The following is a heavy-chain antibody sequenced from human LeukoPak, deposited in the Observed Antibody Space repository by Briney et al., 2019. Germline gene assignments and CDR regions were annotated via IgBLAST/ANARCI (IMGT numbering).Heavy chain of an antibody. J-gene: IGHJ3*02. Sequence: SETLSLTCTVSGYSISSGYYWGWIRQPPGKGLEWIGSIYYSGSTYYNPSLKSRVTISVDTSKNQFSLKLSSVTAADTAVYYCARDREDTHGAFDIWGQGTMVTVSS. CDR2: IYYSGST. D-gene: IGHD1-26*01. CDR1: GYSISSGYY. V-gene: IGHV4-38-2*02. CDR3: ARDREDTHGAFDI.